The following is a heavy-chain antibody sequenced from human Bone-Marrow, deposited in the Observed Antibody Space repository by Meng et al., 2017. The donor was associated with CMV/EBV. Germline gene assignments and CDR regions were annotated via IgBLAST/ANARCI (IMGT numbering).Heavy chain of an antibody. V-gene: IGHV3-48*04. CDR3: ARARTVTKTMDV. CDR1: GFTFSSYS. CDR2: ISTTGSTV. D-gene: IGHD4-11*01. Sequence: GGSLRLSCAASGFTFSSYSMNWIRQAPGKGLEWVSYISTTGSTVYYTDSVKGRFTISRDNAKNSLYLQMNSLRAEDTAVYYCARARTVTKTMDVWGQGTTVTVSS. J-gene: IGHJ6*02.